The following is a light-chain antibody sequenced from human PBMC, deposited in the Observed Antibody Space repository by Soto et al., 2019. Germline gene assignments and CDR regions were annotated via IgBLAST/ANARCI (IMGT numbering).Light chain of an antibody. Sequence: QSVLTQPASVSGSPGQSITISCTGTSNDVGAYKYVSWYQQLPGKATKLMIYEVSNRPSGVSNRFSGSKSGNTASLTISGLQAEDEADYYCSSYTSTSTLFGGGTKLTVL. V-gene: IGLV2-14*01. CDR3: SSYTSTSTL. CDR2: EVS. J-gene: IGLJ3*02. CDR1: SNDVGAYKY.